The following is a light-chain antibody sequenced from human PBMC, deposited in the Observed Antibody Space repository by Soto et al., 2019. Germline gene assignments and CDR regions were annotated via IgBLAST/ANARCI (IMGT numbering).Light chain of an antibody. J-gene: IGLJ2*01. CDR3: QVWDSSLVV. CDR1: NIGSKN. V-gene: IGLV3-9*01. CDR2: RDS. Sequence: ELTQPLSVSVALGQTARITCGGNNIGSKNVHWYQQKPGQAPVVVIYRDSNRPSGIPERLSGSNSGNTATLTISRAQAGDEADYYCQVWDSSLVVFGGGTKLTVL.